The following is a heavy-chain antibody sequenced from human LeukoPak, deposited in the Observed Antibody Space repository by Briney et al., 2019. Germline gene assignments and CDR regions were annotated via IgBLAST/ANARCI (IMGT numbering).Heavy chain of an antibody. V-gene: IGHV3-23*01. J-gene: IGHJ3*02. Sequence: GGSLRLSCEASGFTFSRYGMSWVRQAPGKGLEWVSAIRGSGGSTYYADSVKGRFTISRDNSKNTLYLQMNSLRAEDTAVYYCAKTVVAAIRPDAFDIWGQGTMVTVSS. D-gene: IGHD2-15*01. CDR2: IRGSGGST. CDR3: AKTVVAAIRPDAFDI. CDR1: GFTFSRYG.